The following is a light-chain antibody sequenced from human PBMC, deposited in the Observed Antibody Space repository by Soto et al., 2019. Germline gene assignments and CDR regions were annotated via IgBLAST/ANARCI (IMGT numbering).Light chain of an antibody. CDR1: QSISSW. Sequence: DIQMTQSPSTLSASVGDRVTITCRASQSISSWLAWYQQKPVKAPKLLIYDASSLQSGVPSRFSGSGSGTEFTLTISSLQPDDFATYYCQQYNSYPNTFGQGTRLEIK. V-gene: IGKV1-5*01. CDR3: QQYNSYPNT. J-gene: IGKJ5*01. CDR2: DAS.